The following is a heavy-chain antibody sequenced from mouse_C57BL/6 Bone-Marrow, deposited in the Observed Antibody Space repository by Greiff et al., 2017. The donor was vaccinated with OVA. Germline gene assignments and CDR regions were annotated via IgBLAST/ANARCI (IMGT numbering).Heavy chain of an antibody. CDR1: GYTFTSYW. D-gene: IGHD1-1*01. CDR2: IYHGSGST. V-gene: IGHV1-55*01. Sequence: QVQLQQPGAELVKPGASVKMSCKASGYTFTSYWITWVKQRPGQGLEWIGDIYHGSGSTNYNEKFKSKATLTVDTSSSTAYMQLSSLTSEDSAVYYCARVCYYGSSYDYAMDYWGQGTSVTVSS. J-gene: IGHJ4*01. CDR3: ARVCYYGSSYDYAMDY.